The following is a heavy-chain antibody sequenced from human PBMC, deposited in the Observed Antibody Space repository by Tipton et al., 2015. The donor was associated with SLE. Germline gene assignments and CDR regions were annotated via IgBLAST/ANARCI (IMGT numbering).Heavy chain of an antibody. J-gene: IGHJ4*02. CDR2: ISYSGST. CDR3: VRINSGASRLFDY. Sequence: TLSLTCTVSGGSMNIGVLYWGWVRQHPGKGLEWIGYISYSGSTYYNPSLKSRITISVDTSQNQFSLRLRSVTAADTAVYYCVRINSGASRLFDYWGQGMLVAVSS. CDR1: GGSMNIGVLY. V-gene: IGHV4-31*03. D-gene: IGHD1-26*01.